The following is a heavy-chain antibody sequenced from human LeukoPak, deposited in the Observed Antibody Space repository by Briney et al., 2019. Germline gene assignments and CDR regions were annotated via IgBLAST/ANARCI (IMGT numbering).Heavy chain of an antibody. V-gene: IGHV3-23*01. J-gene: IGHJ3*02. D-gene: IGHD3-9*01. CDR1: GFTFSSYA. CDR2: ISGSGGST. CDR3: AKDQRRGFLTGFPWDAFDI. Sequence: GGSLRLSCAASGFTFSSYAMSWVRQAPGKGLEWVSAISGSGGSTYYADSVKGRFTISRDNSKNTLYLQMNSLRAEDTAVYYCAKDQRRGFLTGFPWDAFDIWGQGTMVTVSS.